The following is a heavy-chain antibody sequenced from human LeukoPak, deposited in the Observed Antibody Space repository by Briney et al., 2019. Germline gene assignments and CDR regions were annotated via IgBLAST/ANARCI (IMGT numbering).Heavy chain of an antibody. Sequence: PGGSLSLSCAASGFTFSSYAMSWVRQAPGKGVEWVSAISGSGGSTYYADSVKGRFTISRDNSKNTLYLQMNSLRAEDTAVYYCAKGYCSSTSCPRLDAFDIWGQGTMVTVSS. V-gene: IGHV3-23*01. CDR2: ISGSGGST. CDR3: AKGYCSSTSCPRLDAFDI. D-gene: IGHD2-2*01. CDR1: GFTFSSYA. J-gene: IGHJ3*02.